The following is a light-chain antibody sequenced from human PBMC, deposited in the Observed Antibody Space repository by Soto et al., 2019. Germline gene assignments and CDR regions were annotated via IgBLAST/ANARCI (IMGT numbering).Light chain of an antibody. CDR1: ISDVGGYNY. V-gene: IGLV2-8*01. CDR2: EVS. Sequence: QSALTQPPSASGSPGHSVTISCTGTISDVGGYNYVSWYQQHPGKAPQLMIYEVSRRPSGVPDRFSGSKSGNTASLTVSGLQAEDGADYYCSSYARSNNLLFGGGTKVTVL. J-gene: IGLJ2*01. CDR3: SSYARSNNLL.